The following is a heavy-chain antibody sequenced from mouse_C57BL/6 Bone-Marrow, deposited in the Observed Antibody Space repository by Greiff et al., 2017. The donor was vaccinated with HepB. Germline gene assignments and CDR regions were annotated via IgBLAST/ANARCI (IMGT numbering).Heavy chain of an antibody. D-gene: IGHD2-2*01. Sequence: EVKLVESGGGLVKPGGSLKLSCAASGFTFSDYGMHWVRQAPEKGLEWVAYISSGSSTIYYADTVKGRFTISRDNAKNTLFLQMTSLRSEDTAMYYCAREVRGAYWGQGTLVTVSA. V-gene: IGHV5-17*01. J-gene: IGHJ3*01. CDR3: AREVRGAY. CDR1: GFTFSDYG. CDR2: ISSGSSTI.